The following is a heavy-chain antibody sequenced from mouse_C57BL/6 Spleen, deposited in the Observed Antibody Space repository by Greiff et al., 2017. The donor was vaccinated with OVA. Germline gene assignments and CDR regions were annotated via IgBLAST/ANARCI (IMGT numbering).Heavy chain of an antibody. V-gene: IGHV1-55*01. CDR2: IYPGSGST. CDR1: GYTFTSYW. D-gene: IGHD2-4*01. CDR3: AGGLRRHLDD. Sequence: QVQLQQPGAELVKPGASVKLSCKASGYTFTSYWITWVKQRPGQGLEWIGDIYPGSGSTNYNEKFKGQATLTVDTSSSTAYMQLSSLTSEDTAVYDCAGGLRRHLDDWGKGTTLTVSS. J-gene: IGHJ2*01.